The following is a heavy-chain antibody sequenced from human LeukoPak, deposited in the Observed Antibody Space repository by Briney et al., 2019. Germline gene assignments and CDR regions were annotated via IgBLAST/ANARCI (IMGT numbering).Heavy chain of an antibody. CDR1: GGSISSYY. J-gene: IGHJ5*02. Sequence: PSETLSLTCTVSGGSISSYYWSWIRQPPGKGLEWIGYIYYSGSTHYNPSLKSRVTISVDTSKNQFSLKLSSVTAADTAVYYCARHRGGSSIFGVVINPDWFDPWGQGTLVTVSS. CDR3: ARHRGGSSIFGVVINPDWFDP. CDR2: IYYSGST. D-gene: IGHD3-3*01. V-gene: IGHV4-59*08.